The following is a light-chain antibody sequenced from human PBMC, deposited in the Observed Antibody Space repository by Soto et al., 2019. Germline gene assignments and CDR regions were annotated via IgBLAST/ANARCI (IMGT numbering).Light chain of an antibody. Sequence: IQLNKSPAALSAYIGDRVTITCRAGQGINSFLAWYQKKPGKAPKLLIYAASTLQSGVPSRFSGSGSGTDFTLTISSLQPEDFATYYCQQLERFPSTFGGGS. CDR2: AAS. CDR3: QQLERFPST. J-gene: IGKJ4*01. CDR1: QGINSF. V-gene: IGKV1-9*01.